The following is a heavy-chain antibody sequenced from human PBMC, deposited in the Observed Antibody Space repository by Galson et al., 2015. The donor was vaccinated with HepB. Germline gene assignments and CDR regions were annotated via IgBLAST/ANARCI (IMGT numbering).Heavy chain of an antibody. CDR3: AKEGGWGYFQH. CDR2: ISWDGGST. Sequence: SLRLSCAASGFTFDDYTMHWVRQAPGKGLEWVSLISWDGGSTYYADSVKGRFTISRDNSKNSLYLQMNSLRTEDTALYYRAKEGGWGYFQHWGQGTLVTVSS. D-gene: IGHD6-19*01. V-gene: IGHV3-43*01. CDR1: GFTFDDYT. J-gene: IGHJ1*01.